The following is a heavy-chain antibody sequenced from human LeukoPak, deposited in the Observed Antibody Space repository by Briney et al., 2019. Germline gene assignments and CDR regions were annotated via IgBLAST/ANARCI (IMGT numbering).Heavy chain of an antibody. CDR2: IYYSGST. Sequence: PSETLSLTCTVSGGSISSSSYYWGWIRQPPGKGLEWIGSIYYSGSTYYNPSLKSRVAISVDTSKNQFSLKLSSVTAADTAVYYCARYIVVVISDAFDIWGQGTMVTVSS. J-gene: IGHJ3*02. D-gene: IGHD3-22*01. CDR1: GGSISSSSYY. V-gene: IGHV4-39*01. CDR3: ARYIVVVISDAFDI.